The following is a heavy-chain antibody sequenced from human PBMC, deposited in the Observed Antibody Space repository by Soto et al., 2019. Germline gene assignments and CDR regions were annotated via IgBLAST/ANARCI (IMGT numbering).Heavy chain of an antibody. V-gene: IGHV3-30*03. CDR1: GFTFSSYG. CDR3: ACGSSLFDY. J-gene: IGHJ4*02. Sequence: LRLSCAASGFTFSSYGMHWVRQAPGKGLEWVAVISYDGSNKYYADSVKGRFTISRDNSKNTLYLQMNSLRAEDTAVYYCACGSSLFDYWGQGTLVTVSS. CDR2: ISYDGSNK. D-gene: IGHD6-6*01.